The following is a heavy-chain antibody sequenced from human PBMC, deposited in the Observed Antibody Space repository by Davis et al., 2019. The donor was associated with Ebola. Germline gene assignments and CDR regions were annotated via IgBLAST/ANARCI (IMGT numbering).Heavy chain of an antibody. J-gene: IGHJ6*02. CDR1: GLILSGSS. CDR2: IRNKNDGDVT. CDR3: TRGAPYFMDV. D-gene: IGHD2/OR15-2a*01. Sequence: GGSLRLSCAASGLILSGSSLHWVRQASGKGLEWVGRIRNKNDGDVTSYGASVEGRFTIFRDDSKNTAYLQVNSLKTEDTAVYYCTRGAPYFMDVWGQGTTVTVSS. V-gene: IGHV3-73*01.